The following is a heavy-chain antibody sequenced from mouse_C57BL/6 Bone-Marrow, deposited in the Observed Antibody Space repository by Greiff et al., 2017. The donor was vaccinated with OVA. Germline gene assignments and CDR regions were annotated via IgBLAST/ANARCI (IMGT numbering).Heavy chain of an antibody. Sequence: QVQLQQSGAELVRPGASVTLSCKASGYTFTDYEMHWVKQTPVHGLEWIGAIDPETGGPAYNQKFKGKAILTADKSSSTAYMELCSLTSEDSAVYYCTRGYSNYYAMDYWGQGTSVTVSS. V-gene: IGHV1-15*01. CDR2: IDPETGGP. D-gene: IGHD2-5*01. CDR1: GYTFTDYE. J-gene: IGHJ4*01. CDR3: TRGYSNYYAMDY.